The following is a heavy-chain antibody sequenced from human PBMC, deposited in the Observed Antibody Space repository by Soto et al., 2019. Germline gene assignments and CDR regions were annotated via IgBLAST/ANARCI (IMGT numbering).Heavy chain of an antibody. CDR2: ISPYNGNT. V-gene: IGHV1-18*01. CDR1: DKTFLSYG. D-gene: IGHD5-18*01. Sequence: QVQLVQSGAEVKKPGASVKVSCKASDKTFLSYGISWVRQGPGQGLEWMGWISPYNGNTNYAQKLQGRVTMTTDTSTSTAYMELRSLRSDGTAVYYCATQIDTVMVFRDWGQGTLVTASS. CDR3: ATQIDTVMVFRD. J-gene: IGHJ4*02.